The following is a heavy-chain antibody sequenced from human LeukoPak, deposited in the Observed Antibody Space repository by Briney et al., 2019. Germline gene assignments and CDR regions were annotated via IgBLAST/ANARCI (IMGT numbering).Heavy chain of an antibody. CDR1: GYTFTGYY. CDR2: INPNSGGT. D-gene: IGHD6-19*01. J-gene: IGHJ5*02. Sequence: ASVKVSCKASGYTFTGYYMHWVRQAPGQGLEWMGWINPNSGGTNYAQKFQGRVTMTRDTSISTAYMELSRLRSDDTAVYYCARDPGPGYSSGWYRGKNNWFDPWGQGTLVTVSS. CDR3: ARDPGPGYSSGWYRGKNNWFDP. V-gene: IGHV1-2*02.